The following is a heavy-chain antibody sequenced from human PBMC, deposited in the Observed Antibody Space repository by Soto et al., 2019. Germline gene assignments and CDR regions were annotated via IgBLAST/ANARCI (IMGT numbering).Heavy chain of an antibody. CDR2: IIPIFGTA. Sequence: SVKVSCKASGGTFSSYAISWVRQAPGQGLEWMGGIIPIFGTANYAQKFQGRVTITADKSSSTAYMELSSLRSEDTAVYYCARRTMVRGGHYYYYGMDVWGQGTTVTVSS. J-gene: IGHJ6*02. V-gene: IGHV1-69*06. D-gene: IGHD3-10*01. CDR1: GGTFSSYA. CDR3: ARRTMVRGGHYYYYGMDV.